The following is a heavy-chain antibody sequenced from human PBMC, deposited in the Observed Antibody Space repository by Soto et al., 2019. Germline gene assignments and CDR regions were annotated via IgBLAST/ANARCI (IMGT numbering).Heavy chain of an antibody. D-gene: IGHD6-13*01. Sequence: GGSLRLSCAASGFTFSSYGMHWVRQAPGKGLKWVAVIWYDGSNKYYADSVKGRFTISRDNSKNTLYLQMNSLRAEDTAVYYCARAGDSSSPPHYYYYYGMDVWGQGTTVTVSS. CDR3: ARAGDSSSPPHYYYYYGMDV. V-gene: IGHV3-33*01. CDR1: GFTFSSYG. J-gene: IGHJ6*02. CDR2: IWYDGSNK.